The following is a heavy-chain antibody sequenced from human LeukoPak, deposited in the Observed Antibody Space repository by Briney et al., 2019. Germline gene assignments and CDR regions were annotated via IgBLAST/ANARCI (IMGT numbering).Heavy chain of an antibody. V-gene: IGHV3-7*01. Sequence: GGSLRLSCAASGFTFSSYWMSWVRQAPGKGLEWVANIKQDGSEKYYVDSVKGRFTISRDNAKNSLYLQMNSPRAEDTAVYYCAKSYDSSGFSHDAFDIWGQGTMVTVSS. CDR3: AKSYDSSGFSHDAFDI. CDR1: GFTFSSYW. J-gene: IGHJ3*02. D-gene: IGHD3-22*01. CDR2: IKQDGSEK.